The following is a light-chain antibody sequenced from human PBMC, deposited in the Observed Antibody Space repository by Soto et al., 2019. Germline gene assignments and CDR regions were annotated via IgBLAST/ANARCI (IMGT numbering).Light chain of an antibody. Sequence: DIQMTQSPSTLSGSVGDRVTITCRASQTISSWLAWYQQKPGKAPKLLIYKASTLKSGVPSRFSGSGSGTEFPLTISSLQHDDCANYYCQHYNSYSEAFGQGTKVELK. CDR2: KAS. CDR3: QHYNSYSEA. CDR1: QTISSW. J-gene: IGKJ1*01. V-gene: IGKV1-5*03.